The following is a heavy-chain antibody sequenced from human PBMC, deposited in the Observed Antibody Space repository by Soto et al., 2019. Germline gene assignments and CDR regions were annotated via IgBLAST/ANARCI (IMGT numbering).Heavy chain of an antibody. CDR3: ARDSAAVGNFDS. CDR2: ISYDGSNN. J-gene: IGHJ4*02. Sequence: GGSLRLSCAVSGFTFSDYAIHWVRQAPGKGLEWMAVISYDGSNNDYADSVKGRFTISRDNSKNTVFLRMNSLRTDDTAVYYCARDSAAVGNFDSWGQGTPVPVSP. CDR1: GFTFSDYA. V-gene: IGHV3-30-3*01. D-gene: IGHD6-13*01.